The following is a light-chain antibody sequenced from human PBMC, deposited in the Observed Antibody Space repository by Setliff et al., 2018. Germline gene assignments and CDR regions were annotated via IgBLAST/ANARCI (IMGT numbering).Light chain of an antibody. CDR3: CSYADTYISV. CDR2: DVT. Sequence: QSALTQPPSVSGSPGQSVTISCTGTSSDVGRYNFVSWYQQHPGKAPKLIIYDVTKRPSGVPDRFSGSKSGNTASLTISGLQAEDEADYSCCSYADTYISVFGTGTKVTV. J-gene: IGLJ1*01. CDR1: SSDVGRYNF. V-gene: IGLV2-11*01.